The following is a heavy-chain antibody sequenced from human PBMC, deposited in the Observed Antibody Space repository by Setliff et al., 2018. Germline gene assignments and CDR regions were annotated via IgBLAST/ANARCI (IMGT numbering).Heavy chain of an antibody. CDR1: GGSISSYY. V-gene: IGHV4-4*07. J-gene: IGHJ4*02. D-gene: IGHD2-15*01. Sequence: SETLSLTCTVSGGSISSYYWSWIRQPAGKGLEWIGHIYIGGSANYNPSLKSRVTMSIDTSKNQFSLKLSSVTAADAAVYYCARDWVVVAAIDYWGQGTLVTVSS. CDR2: IYIGGSA. CDR3: ARDWVVVAAIDY.